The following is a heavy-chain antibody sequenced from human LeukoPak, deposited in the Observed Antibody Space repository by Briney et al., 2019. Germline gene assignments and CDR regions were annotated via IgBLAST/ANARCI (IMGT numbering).Heavy chain of an antibody. Sequence: GGSQRLSCAASGFTFSSYWMAWVRQAPGKGLEWVANIKQDGSEKHYVDSVKGRFTISRDNAKNLLYLQMNSLRAEDTAVYYCAELGITMIGGVWGKGTTVTISS. D-gene: IGHD3-10*02. CDR2: IKQDGSEK. CDR1: GFTFSSYW. V-gene: IGHV3-7*01. J-gene: IGHJ6*04. CDR3: AELGITMIGGV.